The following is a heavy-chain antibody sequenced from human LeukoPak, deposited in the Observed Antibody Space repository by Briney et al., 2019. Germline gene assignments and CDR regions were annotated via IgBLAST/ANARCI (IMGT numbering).Heavy chain of an antibody. J-gene: IGHJ5*02. CDR2: INPNSGGT. D-gene: IGHD2-2*01. CDR3: ARDGTLLGIWYQLPPFDP. CDR1: GYTFTGYY. V-gene: IGHV1-2*02. Sequence: GASVKVSCKASGYTFTGYYMHWVRQAPGQGLEWMGWINPNSGGTNYAQKFQGRVTMTRDTSISTAYMELSRLRSDDTAVYYCARDGTLLGIWYQLPPFDPWGQGTLVTVSS.